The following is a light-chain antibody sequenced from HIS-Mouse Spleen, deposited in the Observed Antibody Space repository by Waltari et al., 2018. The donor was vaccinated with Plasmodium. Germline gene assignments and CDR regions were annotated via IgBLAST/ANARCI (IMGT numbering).Light chain of an antibody. Sequence: SYELTPPPSVSVSPGQTARITCSGDALPKKYAYGYQQKSGQAPVLVIYEDSKRPSGIPERFSGSSSGTMATLTISGAQVEDEADYYCYSTDSSGNHRVFGGGTKLTVL. CDR2: EDS. CDR1: ALPKKY. J-gene: IGLJ3*02. V-gene: IGLV3-10*01. CDR3: YSTDSSGNHRV.